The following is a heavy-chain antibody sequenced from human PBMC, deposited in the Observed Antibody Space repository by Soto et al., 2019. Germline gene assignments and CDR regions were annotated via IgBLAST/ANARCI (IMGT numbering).Heavy chain of an antibody. CDR3: VREKTSYGMDV. V-gene: IGHV1-8*01. J-gene: IGHJ6*02. Sequence: QVQLVQSGAEVKKPGASVKVSCKASGYTFTSYDINWVRQATGQGLEWMGWMNPNSSNTGHAQKFQGRFTITRKTSISTAYMELSSLRSDDTAVYYCVREKTSYGMDVWCQGTTVTVSS. CDR1: GYTFTSYD. CDR2: MNPNSSNT.